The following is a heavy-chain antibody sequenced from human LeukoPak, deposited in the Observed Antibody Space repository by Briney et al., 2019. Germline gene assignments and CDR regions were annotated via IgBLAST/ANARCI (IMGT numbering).Heavy chain of an antibody. D-gene: IGHD5-12*01. V-gene: IGHV1-18*01. CDR3: ARDRRGYSGYDASRDAFDI. Sequence: ASVKVSCKASGYTFTSYGISWVRQSPGQGLEWMGWISAYNGNTNYAQKLQGRVTMTTDTSTSTAYMELRSLRSDDTAVYYCARDRRGYSGYDASRDAFDIWGQGTMVTVSS. J-gene: IGHJ3*02. CDR1: GYTFTSYG. CDR2: ISAYNGNT.